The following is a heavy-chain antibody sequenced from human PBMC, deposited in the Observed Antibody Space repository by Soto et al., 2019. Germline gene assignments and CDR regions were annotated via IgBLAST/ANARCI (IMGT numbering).Heavy chain of an antibody. CDR3: ARDLSSVAGSISPPQPMDV. CDR1: GGTFSSYA. CDR2: IIPIFGTA. V-gene: IGHV1-69*13. J-gene: IGHJ6*02. D-gene: IGHD6-19*01. Sequence: SVKVSCKASGGTFSSYAISWVRQAPGQGREWMGGIIPIFGTANYAQKFQGRVTITADESTSTAYMELSSLRSEDTAVYYCARDLSSVAGSISPPQPMDVWGQGTTVTVSS.